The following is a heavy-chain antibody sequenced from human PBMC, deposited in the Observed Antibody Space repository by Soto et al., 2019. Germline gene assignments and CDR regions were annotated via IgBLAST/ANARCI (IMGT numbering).Heavy chain of an antibody. J-gene: IGHJ6*02. CDR3: ARDREYYYDSSGNYYYHYGLDV. V-gene: IGHV1-18*04. CDR1: GYTFTDYG. D-gene: IGHD3-22*01. CDR2: ISGYNGNT. Sequence: QVQLVESGAEVKKPGASVKVSCKASGYTFTDYGISWVRQAPGQGLEWMGWISGYNGNTKYAQKFQGRVTMTTDTPTNTAYMELRSLRSDDTAVYYCARDREYYYDSSGNYYYHYGLDVWDQGTTVTVS.